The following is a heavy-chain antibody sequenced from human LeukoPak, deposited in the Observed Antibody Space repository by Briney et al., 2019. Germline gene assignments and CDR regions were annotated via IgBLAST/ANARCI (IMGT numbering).Heavy chain of an antibody. Sequence: GGSLRLSCAASGFTFSSYWMSWVRQAPGKGLEWVANIKQDGSEKYYVDSVKGRFTISRDNAKNSLYLQMNSLRAEDTAVYYCARDQGSGINYYYYYMDVWGKGTTVTVSS. CDR2: IKQDGSEK. CDR1: GFTFSSYW. J-gene: IGHJ6*03. D-gene: IGHD3-10*01. CDR3: ARDQGSGINYYYYYMDV. V-gene: IGHV3-7*01.